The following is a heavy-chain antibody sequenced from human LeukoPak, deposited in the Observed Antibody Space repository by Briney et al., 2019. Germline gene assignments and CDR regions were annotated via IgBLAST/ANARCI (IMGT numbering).Heavy chain of an antibody. CDR1: GFTFSSYS. V-gene: IGHV3-48*01. CDR3: ARDRGGWFDP. J-gene: IGHJ5*02. Sequence: GGSLRLSCAASGFTFSSYSMNWVRQAPGKGLEWLSYISSSSSTIYYADSVKGRFTISRDNAKDSLYLQMNSLRAEDTAVYYCARDRGGWFDPWGQGTLVTVSS. CDR2: ISSSSSTI. D-gene: IGHD3-10*01.